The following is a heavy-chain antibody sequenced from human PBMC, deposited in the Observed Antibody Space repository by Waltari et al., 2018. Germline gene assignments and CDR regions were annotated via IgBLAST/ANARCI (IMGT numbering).Heavy chain of an antibody. CDR1: GFTFSSYW. J-gene: IGHJ4*02. D-gene: IGHD5-18*01. V-gene: IGHV3-7*01. CDR2: IKQDGSEK. Sequence: EVQLVESGGGLVQPGGSLRLSCAASGFTFSSYWLSWVRQAPGKGLEWVANIKQDGSEKYYVDSVKGRFTISRDNAKNSLYLQMNSLRAEDTAVYYCARDGAMGHFDYWGQGTLVTVSS. CDR3: ARDGAMGHFDY.